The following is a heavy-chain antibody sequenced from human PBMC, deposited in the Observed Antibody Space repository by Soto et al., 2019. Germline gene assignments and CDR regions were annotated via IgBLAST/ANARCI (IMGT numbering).Heavy chain of an antibody. CDR1: GFTYSSDA. CDR2: ISGSGGST. Sequence: PGGFLRLSCAASGFTYSSDAMSWVRQAPGKGLEWVSAISGSGGSTYYADSVKGRFTISRDNSKNTLYLQMNSLRAEDTAVYYCAKDRQKMTTVTFFDYRGQGTLVTVSS. J-gene: IGHJ4*02. CDR3: AKDRQKMTTVTFFDY. V-gene: IGHV3-23*01. D-gene: IGHD4-17*01.